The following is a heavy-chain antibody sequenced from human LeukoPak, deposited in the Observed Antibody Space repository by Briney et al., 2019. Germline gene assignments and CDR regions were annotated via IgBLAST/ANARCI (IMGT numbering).Heavy chain of an antibody. CDR2: ISSSSSYI. CDR1: GGSFSGYY. Sequence: ETLSLTCAVYGGSFSGYYWSWIRQPPGKGLEWVSSISSSSSYIYYADSVKGRFTISRDNAENSLYLQMNSLRAEDTAVYYCARDLDYGSGDYWGQGTLVTVSS. CDR3: ARDLDYGSGDY. J-gene: IGHJ4*02. V-gene: IGHV3-21*01. D-gene: IGHD3-10*01.